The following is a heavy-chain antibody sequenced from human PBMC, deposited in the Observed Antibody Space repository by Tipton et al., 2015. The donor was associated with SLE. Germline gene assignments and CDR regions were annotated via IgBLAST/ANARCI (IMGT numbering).Heavy chain of an antibody. V-gene: IGHV4-34*01. CDR2: INHSGST. J-gene: IGHJ4*02. CDR3: ARGIMGDHDY. CDR1: GGSFSGYY. D-gene: IGHD3-16*01. Sequence: TLSLTCAVHGGSFSGYYCSWIRQPPGKGLEWIGEINHSGSTNYNPSLKSRVTISVDTSKNQFSLKLSSVTAADTAVYYCARGIMGDHDYWSQGTLVTVSS.